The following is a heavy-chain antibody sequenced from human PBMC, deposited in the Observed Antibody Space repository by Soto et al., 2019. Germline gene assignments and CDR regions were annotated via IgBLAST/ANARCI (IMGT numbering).Heavy chain of an antibody. V-gene: IGHV1-8*01. J-gene: IGHJ4*02. CDR3: ARGDHTEDYGDYACGF. CDR2: MNPNSGNT. D-gene: IGHD4-17*01. Sequence: QVQLVESGAEVKKPGASVKVSCKASGYTFTSYDINWVRQATGQGLEWMGWMNPNSGNTGYAQKFQGRVTMTRNTSISTAYMELSSLRSEDTAVYYCARGDHTEDYGDYACGFWGQGTLVTVSS. CDR1: GYTFTSYD.